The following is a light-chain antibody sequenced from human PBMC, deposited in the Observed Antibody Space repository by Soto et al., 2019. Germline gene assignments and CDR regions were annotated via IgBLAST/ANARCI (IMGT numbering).Light chain of an antibody. CDR3: QQRINWPLT. V-gene: IGKV3-11*01. CDR1: QSVSSY. Sequence: DIVFTHYPATLSLSPGERATLSCRASQSVSSYLAWYQQKPGQAPRLLIYDASNRATGIPARFSGSGSGTDFTLTISSLEPEDFAVYYCQQRINWPLTFGGGTKVDIK. J-gene: IGKJ4*01. CDR2: DAS.